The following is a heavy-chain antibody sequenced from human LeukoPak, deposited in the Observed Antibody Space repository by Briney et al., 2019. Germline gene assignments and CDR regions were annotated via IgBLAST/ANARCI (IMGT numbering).Heavy chain of an antibody. J-gene: IGHJ4*02. Sequence: VASVKVSCKASGYTFTGYYMHWVRQAPGQGLEWMGWINPNSGGTNYAQKFQGRVTMTRDTSISTAYMELSRLRSDDTAVYYCARDLGAPGAGYDFWTYYFDYWGQGTLVTVSS. CDR2: INPNSGGT. CDR3: ARDLGAPGAGYDFWTYYFDY. CDR1: GYTFTGYY. V-gene: IGHV1-2*02. D-gene: IGHD3-3*01.